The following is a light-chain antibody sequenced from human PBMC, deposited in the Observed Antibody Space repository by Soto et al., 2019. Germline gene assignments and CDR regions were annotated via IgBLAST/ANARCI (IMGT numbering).Light chain of an antibody. CDR3: QQYYSPPYT. J-gene: IGKJ2*01. Sequence: DIVMTQSPDSLAVSLGERATINCKSSQSVLYSSNNKNYLGWYQQKPGQTPKLLIYWASTRDSGVPDRFIGSGFGTDFTLTISSLQAEEVAVYYCQQYYSPPYTFGQGTRLEIK. CDR2: WAS. CDR1: QSVLYSSNNKNY. V-gene: IGKV4-1*01.